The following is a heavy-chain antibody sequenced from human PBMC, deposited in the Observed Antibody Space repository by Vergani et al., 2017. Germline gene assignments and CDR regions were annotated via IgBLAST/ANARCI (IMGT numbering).Heavy chain of an antibody. D-gene: IGHD2-15*01. CDR3: ARGKVVVVAATQETDAFDI. Sequence: QVQLQESGPGLVKPSETLSLTCAVSGYSISSGYYWGWIRQPPGKGLEWIGSIYHSGSTYYNPSLKSRVTISVDTSKNQFSLKLSSVTAADTAVYYCARGKVVVVAATQETDAFDIWGQGTMVTVSS. V-gene: IGHV4-38-2*01. J-gene: IGHJ3*02. CDR1: GYSISSGYY. CDR2: IYHSGST.